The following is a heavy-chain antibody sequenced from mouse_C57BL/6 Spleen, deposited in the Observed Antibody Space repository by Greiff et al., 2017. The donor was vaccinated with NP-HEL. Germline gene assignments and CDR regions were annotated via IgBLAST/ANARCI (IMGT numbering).Heavy chain of an antibody. D-gene: IGHD4-1*01. J-gene: IGHJ4*01. V-gene: IGHV1-74*01. CDR3: SSYWSAIDD. Sequence: QVQLQQPGAELVKPGASVKVSCKASGYTFTSYWMHWVKQRPGQGLEWIGRINPSDSDTNYNQKFKGKATLTVDNSSSTAYMQLSSLTAEDSSVYYCSSYWSAIDDWGHGTSVTV. CDR2: INPSDSDT. CDR1: GYTFTSYW.